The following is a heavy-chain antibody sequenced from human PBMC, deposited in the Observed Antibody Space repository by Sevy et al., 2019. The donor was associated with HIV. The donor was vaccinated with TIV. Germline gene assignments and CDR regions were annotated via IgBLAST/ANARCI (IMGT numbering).Heavy chain of an antibody. Sequence: GGSLRLSCAASGFTFSNYAMSWVRQAPGKGLEWVSTFSFGCGKINYADSVKGRFTISRVNSKNTLYLQMNSLRAEDTALYYCAREGCSKPHYYWGQGTLVTVSS. J-gene: IGHJ4*02. D-gene: IGHD2-2*01. CDR2: FSFGCGKI. CDR1: GFTFSNYA. CDR3: AREGCSKPHYY. V-gene: IGHV3-23*01.